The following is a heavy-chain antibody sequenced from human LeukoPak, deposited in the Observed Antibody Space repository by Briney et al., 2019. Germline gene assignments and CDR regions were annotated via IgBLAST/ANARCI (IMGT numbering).Heavy chain of an antibody. CDR1: AYSFRSYW. J-gene: IGHJ6*03. V-gene: IGHV5-51*01. Sequence: GESLKISCKGSAYSFRSYWIGWVRQMPGKGLEWMGIIYPGDSDTRYSPSFQGQVTTSVDTSISTAYLQWNTLKASDTAMYYCTRHPTSISNPYYIDVWGRGTTVTVSS. D-gene: IGHD2-2*01. CDR3: TRHPTSISNPYYIDV. CDR2: IYPGDSDT.